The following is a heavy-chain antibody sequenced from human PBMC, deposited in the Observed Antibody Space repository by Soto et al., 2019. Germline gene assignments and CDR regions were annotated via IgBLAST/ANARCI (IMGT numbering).Heavy chain of an antibody. CDR2: ISHSGNT. D-gene: IGHD1-1*01. J-gene: IGHJ4*01. CDR1: GGSISSGNW. V-gene: IGHV4-4*02. CDR3: ASHRGNPLGPYDY. Sequence: PSETLSLTCAVSGGSISSGNWWSWVRQSPRKGLEWIGEISHSGNTNHNPSLKSRVTISIDKSKNQFSLKLTSVTAADTAVYYWASHRGNPLGPYDYWGQGTLVTGS.